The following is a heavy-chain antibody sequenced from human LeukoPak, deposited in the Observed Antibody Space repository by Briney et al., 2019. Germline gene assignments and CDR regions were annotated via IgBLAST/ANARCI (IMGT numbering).Heavy chain of an antibody. CDR3: VRNNQAAEDYFDY. Sequence: NPSETLSLTCTVSGGSISSHYWSWIRQPPGKGLEWIGYIYYSGSTNYNPSLKSRVTISVDTSKNQFSLKLSSVTAADTAVYYCVRNNQAAEDYFDYWGQGALVTVSS. CDR1: GGSISSHY. V-gene: IGHV4-59*11. J-gene: IGHJ4*02. CDR2: IYYSGST. D-gene: IGHD1-14*01.